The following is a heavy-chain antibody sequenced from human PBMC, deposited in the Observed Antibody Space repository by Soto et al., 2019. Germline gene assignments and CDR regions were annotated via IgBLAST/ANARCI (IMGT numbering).Heavy chain of an antibody. CDR3: AGWHEGEHSYDV. CDR1: GLTVSGSKY. CDR2: LYDVFGS. J-gene: IGHJ3*01. V-gene: IGHV3-53*01. D-gene: IGHD2-21*01. Sequence: DVQLVESGGGLIQPGESLRLSCAAFGLTVSGSKYVAWLRQAPGKGLEWVSALYDVFGSFYADSVKGRFTTSSDRSKSTVYLQMNDLRPDDTAVYYCAGWHEGEHSYDVWGQGTTVSVSS.